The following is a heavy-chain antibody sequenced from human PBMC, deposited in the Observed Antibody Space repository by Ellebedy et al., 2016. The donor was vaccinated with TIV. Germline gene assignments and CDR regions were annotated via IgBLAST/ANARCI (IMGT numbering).Heavy chain of an antibody. J-gene: IGHJ4*02. V-gene: IGHV3-48*02. CDR3: ARNSGYKNLVFVY. CDR2: ISSSSSTI. CDR1: GFTFLSYI. D-gene: IGHD5-12*01. Sequence: PGGSLRLSCAASGFTFLSYIMNWVRQAPGKGLEWVSYISSSSSTIYYADSVKGRFTISRDNAKNSMYLQMNSLRDEDTAVDYGARNSGYKNLVFVYWGQGTLVTVSS.